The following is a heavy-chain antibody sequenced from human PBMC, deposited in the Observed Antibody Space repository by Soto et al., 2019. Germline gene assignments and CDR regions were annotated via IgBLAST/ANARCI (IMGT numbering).Heavy chain of an antibody. CDR1: GFSFSSHS. J-gene: IGHJ5*02. CDR3: GGEGGEYDSGWYIDR. CDR2: ISSRSSLI. V-gene: IGHV3-21*06. Sequence: GGSLRLSCAASGFSFSSHSFNWVRQAPGQGLEWIAYISSRSSLILYADSVRGRFVISRDNALNSLYLQMNSLRDEDTAIYYCGGEGGEYDSGWYIDRWGQGTPVTVSS. D-gene: IGHD6-19*01.